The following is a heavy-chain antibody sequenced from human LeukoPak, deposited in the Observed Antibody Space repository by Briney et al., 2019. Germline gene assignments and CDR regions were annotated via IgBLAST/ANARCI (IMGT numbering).Heavy chain of an antibody. CDR3: ARGSGDSSGWTSYLGAWFDY. Sequence: GGSLRLSCAASGFTFSSFWMHWVRQAPGKGLVWVSRINSDGRSTNYADSVKGRFTISRGNAKNTLYLQMNSLRAEDTAVYYCARGSGDSSGWTSYLGAWFDYWGQGTLVTVSS. CDR1: GFTFSSFW. V-gene: IGHV3-74*01. J-gene: IGHJ4*02. D-gene: IGHD6-19*01. CDR2: INSDGRST.